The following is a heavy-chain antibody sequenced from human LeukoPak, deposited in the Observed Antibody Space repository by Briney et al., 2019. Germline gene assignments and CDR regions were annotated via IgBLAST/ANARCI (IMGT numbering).Heavy chain of an antibody. CDR1: GFAFSGYA. V-gene: IGHV3-23*01. D-gene: IGHD1-26*01. Sequence: GGSLRLSCTVSGFAFSGYAMSWVRQAPGKGPEWVSSIGARGDVTYSADSGKGRLTIARDNSKRTLFLQMNSLTAEDTAVYYCAKVHYTASFPGSFPGRNYFDSWGQGSLVTVSS. CDR3: AKVHYTASFPGSFPGRNYFDS. J-gene: IGHJ4*02. CDR2: IGARGDVT.